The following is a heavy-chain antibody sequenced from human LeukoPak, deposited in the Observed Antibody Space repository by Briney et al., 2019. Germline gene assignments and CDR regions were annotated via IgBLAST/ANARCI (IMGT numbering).Heavy chain of an antibody. J-gene: IGHJ4*02. CDR1: GFTFSSYG. CDR3: AREGATYYDFWSGRPFDY. CDR2: IWYDGSNK. V-gene: IGHV3-33*01. D-gene: IGHD3-3*01. Sequence: GGSLRLSCAASGFTFSSYGMHWVRQAPGKGLEWVAVIWYDGSNKYYADSEKGRFTISRDNSKNTLYLQMNSLRAEDTAVYYCAREGATYYDFWSGRPFDYWGQGTLVTVSS.